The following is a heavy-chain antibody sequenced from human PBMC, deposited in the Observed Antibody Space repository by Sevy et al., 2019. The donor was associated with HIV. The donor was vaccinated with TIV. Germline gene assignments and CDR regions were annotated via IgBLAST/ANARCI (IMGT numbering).Heavy chain of an antibody. J-gene: IGHJ1*01. CDR2: ISGSGGST. CDR3: AKDGLRSSSWTGPFQH. V-gene: IGHV3-23*01. CDR1: GFTFSSYA. Sequence: GGSLRLSCAASGFTFSSYAISWVRQAPGKGLEWVSAISGSGGSTYYADSVKGRFTISRDNSKNTLYLQMNSLRAEDTAVYYCAKDGLRSSSWTGPFQHWGQGTLVTVSS. D-gene: IGHD6-13*01.